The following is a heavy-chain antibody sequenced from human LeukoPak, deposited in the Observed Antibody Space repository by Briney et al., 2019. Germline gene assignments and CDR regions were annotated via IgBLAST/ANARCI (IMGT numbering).Heavy chain of an antibody. Sequence: SETLSLTCTVSGGSISSGGYYWSWIRQPPGKGLEWIGYIYYSGSTNYNPSLKNRVTISVDTSKNQFSLKLSSVTAADTAVYYCARSRIQLWAYYFDYWGQGTLVTVSS. CDR3: ARSRIQLWAYYFDY. CDR1: GGSISSGGYY. J-gene: IGHJ4*02. V-gene: IGHV4-61*08. CDR2: IYYSGST. D-gene: IGHD5-18*01.